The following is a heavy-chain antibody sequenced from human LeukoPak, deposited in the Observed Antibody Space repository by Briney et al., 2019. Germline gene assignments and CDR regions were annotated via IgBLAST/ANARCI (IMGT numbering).Heavy chain of an antibody. CDR1: GFTFSRYW. V-gene: IGHV3-74*01. CDR3: ARGHDAVGTSIDL. D-gene: IGHD1-26*01. Sequence: GGSLRLSCAASGFTFSRYWTHWVRQVPGEGLLWVARIKSDGSITWYADSVKGRFTISRDNARNTLFLQMHSLRAEDTALYYCARGHDAVGTSIDLWGQGTLVTVSS. J-gene: IGHJ4*02. CDR2: IKSDGSIT.